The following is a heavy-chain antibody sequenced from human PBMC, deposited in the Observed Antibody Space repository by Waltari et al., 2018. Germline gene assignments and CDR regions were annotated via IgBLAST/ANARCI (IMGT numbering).Heavy chain of an antibody. CDR2: IHPNSGAT. J-gene: IGHJ3*02. CDR3: ARYYYESSSNYHGAFDI. V-gene: IGHV1-2*02. D-gene: IGHD3-22*01. Sequence: VKVSCKTSGYSFTGHYIHWIRQAPGQGLEWLGWIHPNSGATKYEQRFQGRVTVTRDTSISTAYMELSSLRSDDTAVYYCARYYYESSSNYHGAFDIWGQGTMVTVSS. CDR1: GYSFTGHY.